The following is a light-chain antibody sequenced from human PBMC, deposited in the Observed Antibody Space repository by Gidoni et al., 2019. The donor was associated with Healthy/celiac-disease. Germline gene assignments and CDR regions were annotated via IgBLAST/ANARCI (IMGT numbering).Light chain of an antibody. J-gene: IGKJ5*01. Sequence: DIQMTKSPSSLSASVGDRVTITCRASQSISSYLNWYQQKPGKAPKLLIYAASSLQSGVPSRFSGSGSGTYFTLTISSLQPEDFATYYCQQSYSTPRSTFGQGTRLEIK. V-gene: IGKV1-39*01. CDR2: AAS. CDR3: QQSYSTPRST. CDR1: QSISSY.